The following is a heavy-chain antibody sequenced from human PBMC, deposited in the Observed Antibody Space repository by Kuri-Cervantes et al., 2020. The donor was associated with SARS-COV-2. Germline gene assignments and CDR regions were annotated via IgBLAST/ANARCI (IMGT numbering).Heavy chain of an antibody. CDR1: GGSISSSSYY. Sequence: GSLRLSCTVSGGSISSSSYYWGWIRQPPGKGLEWIGSIYYSGSTYYNPSLKSRVTISVDTSKNQFSLKLSSVTAADTAVYYCASFGARFLFDYWGQGTLVTVSS. J-gene: IGHJ4*02. V-gene: IGHV4-39*01. CDR3: ASFGARFLFDY. CDR2: IYYSGST. D-gene: IGHD3-3*01.